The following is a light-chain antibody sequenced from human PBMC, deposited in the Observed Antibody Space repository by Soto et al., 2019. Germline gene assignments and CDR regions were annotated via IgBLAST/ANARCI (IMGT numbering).Light chain of an antibody. V-gene: IGKV3-15*01. CDR2: GAS. CDR1: QSVSSN. Sequence: EKVMTQSPATLSVSPGERATLSCRASQSVSSNLAWYQQKPGQAPRLLIYGASTRATGIPARFSGSGSGTGFTFTISSLQSEDFAVYYCQQYNDRPITFGQGTRLEIK. J-gene: IGKJ5*01. CDR3: QQYNDRPIT.